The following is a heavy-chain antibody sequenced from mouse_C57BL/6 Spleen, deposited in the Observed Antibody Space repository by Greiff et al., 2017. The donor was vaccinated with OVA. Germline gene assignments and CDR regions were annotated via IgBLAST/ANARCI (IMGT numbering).Heavy chain of an antibody. CDR3: ARAPEYFDV. Sequence: VQLQQPGAELVRPGTSVKLSCKASGYTFTSYWMHWVKQRPGQGLEWIGVIDPSDSYTNYNQKFKGKATLTVDTSSSTAYMQLSSLTSEDSAVYYCARAPEYFDVWGTGTTVTVSS. V-gene: IGHV1-59*01. J-gene: IGHJ1*03. CDR1: GYTFTSYW. CDR2: IDPSDSYT.